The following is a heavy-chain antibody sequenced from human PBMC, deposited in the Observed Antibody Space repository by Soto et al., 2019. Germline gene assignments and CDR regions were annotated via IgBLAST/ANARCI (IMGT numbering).Heavy chain of an antibody. CDR2: IYHSGTF. D-gene: IGHD3-16*01. Sequence: SETLSLTCTVSGDSFSAYYWIWIRQPPGKGLEWIGYIYHSGTFTYNPSLKSRLTISIDTSKNQFSLKLRSLTAADTAVYYCAREYMRWFDPWGQGTLVTVSS. CDR3: AREYMRWFDP. V-gene: IGHV4-59*01. J-gene: IGHJ5*02. CDR1: GDSFSAYY.